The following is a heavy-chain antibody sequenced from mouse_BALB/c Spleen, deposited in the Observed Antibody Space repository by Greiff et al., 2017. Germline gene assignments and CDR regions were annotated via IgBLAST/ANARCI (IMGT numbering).Heavy chain of an antibody. J-gene: IGHJ3*01. CDR1: GFSLSRYS. V-gene: IGHV2-6-4*01. D-gene: IGHD1-1*01. CDR2: IWGGGST. Sequence: VKLMESGPGLVAPSQSLSITCTVSGFSLSRYSVHWVRQPPGKGLEWLGMIWGGGSTDYNSALKSRLSISKDNPKSQVFLKMNSLQTDDTAMYYVARNRDYGSSYWFAYWGQGTLVTVSA. CDR3: ARNRDYGSSYWFAY.